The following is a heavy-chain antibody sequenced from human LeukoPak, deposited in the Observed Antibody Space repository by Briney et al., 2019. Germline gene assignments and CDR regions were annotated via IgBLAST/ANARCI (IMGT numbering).Heavy chain of an antibody. D-gene: IGHD2/OR15-2a*01. V-gene: IGHV4-34*01. J-gene: IGHJ4*02. CDR1: GGSFTGYY. CDR2: INHSGST. Sequence: SETLSLTCAVYGGSFTGYYWSWIRQPPGKGLEWIGEINHSGSTNYNPSLKSRVTISADTSKNQFFLKLSSVTAADTAVYYCARRGNLWARWGQGTLVTVSS. CDR3: ARRGNLWAR.